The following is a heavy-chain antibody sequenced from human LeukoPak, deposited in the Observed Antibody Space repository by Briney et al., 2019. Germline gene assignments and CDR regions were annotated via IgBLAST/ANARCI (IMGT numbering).Heavy chain of an antibody. Sequence: GGSLRLSCAASGFTFSSYGMHWVRQAPGKGLEWVAVIWYDGSNIYYADSVEGRFTISRDNSKDTLYLQMNSLGAGDTAVYYCGRARNNYDSSGFSTLDYWGQGTLVTVSS. J-gene: IGHJ4*02. V-gene: IGHV3-33*01. D-gene: IGHD3-22*01. CDR3: GRARNNYDSSGFSTLDY. CDR2: IWYDGSNI. CDR1: GFTFSSYG.